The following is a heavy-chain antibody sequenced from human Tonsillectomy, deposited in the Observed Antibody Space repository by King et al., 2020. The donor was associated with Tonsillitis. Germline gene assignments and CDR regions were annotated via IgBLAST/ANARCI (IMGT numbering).Heavy chain of an antibody. CDR3: VKDVNGYCVGGCYDY. J-gene: IGHJ4*02. V-gene: IGHV3-30*02. D-gene: IGHD3-10*02. CDR2: TPHDGSHK. CDR1: GFIFSIHG. Sequence: VQLVESGGGVVQPGGSLRLSCAAYGFIFSIHGMHWVRQAPGKGLEWVAFTPHDGSHKNYADSVKGRFTISRDNSRNTVSLQMNSLRVEDTAVYYCVKDVNGYCVGGCYDYWGQGTLVTVSS.